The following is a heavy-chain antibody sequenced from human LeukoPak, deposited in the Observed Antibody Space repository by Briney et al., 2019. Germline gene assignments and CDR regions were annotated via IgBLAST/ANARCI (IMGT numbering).Heavy chain of an antibody. Sequence: PGGSLRLSCSASGFTFSSYAMHWVRQAPGKWLGWVAVRSYDGSNKYYADSVKGRFTISRDNSKNTLYLQTNSLRAEDTAVYYCASSLHNIQLWTTSFDYWGQGTLVAVSS. V-gene: IGHV3-30-3*01. CDR1: GFTFSSYA. D-gene: IGHD5-18*01. J-gene: IGHJ4*02. CDR2: RSYDGSNK. CDR3: ASSLHNIQLWTTSFDY.